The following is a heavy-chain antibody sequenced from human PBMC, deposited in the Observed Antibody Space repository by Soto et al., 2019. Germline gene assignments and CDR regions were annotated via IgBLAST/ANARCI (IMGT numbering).Heavy chain of an antibody. V-gene: IGHV1-46*01. Sequence: ASVKVSCKASGYTFTSYYMHWVRQAPGQGLEWMGRIIPSRGSANYAQKFQGRVTITRDTSTSTVYMVLSSLRSEDTAIYYCATSFGSGSRAFDYWGQGALVTVSS. CDR1: GYTFTSYY. CDR2: IIPSRGSA. CDR3: ATSFGSGSRAFDY. J-gene: IGHJ4*02. D-gene: IGHD3-10*01.